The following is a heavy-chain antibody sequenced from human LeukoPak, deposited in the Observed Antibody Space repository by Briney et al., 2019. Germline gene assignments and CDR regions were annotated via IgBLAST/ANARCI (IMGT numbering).Heavy chain of an antibody. CDR2: MSSGGTYI. Sequence: GGSLRLSCAASGFTFSSFAMTWVRQAPGKGLEWVSSMSSGGTYIYYPDSVRGRFTISRDNAKNSLYLQMNSLRAEDTAVYYCARASAVAGTRDYWGQGTLVTVSS. J-gene: IGHJ4*02. CDR3: ARASAVAGTRDY. D-gene: IGHD6-19*01. CDR1: GFTFSSFA. V-gene: IGHV3-21*01.